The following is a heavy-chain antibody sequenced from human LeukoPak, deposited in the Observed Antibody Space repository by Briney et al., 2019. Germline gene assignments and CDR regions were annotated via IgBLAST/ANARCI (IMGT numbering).Heavy chain of an antibody. V-gene: IGHV3-33*01. Sequence: GGSLRLYCAASGFTFSSYGMHWVRQAPGKGLEWVAVIWYDGSNKYYADSVKGRFTISRDNSKNTLYLQMNSLRAEDTAVYYCARDRSGYSDAFDIWGQGTMVTVSS. D-gene: IGHD6-13*01. CDR3: ARDRSGYSDAFDI. J-gene: IGHJ3*02. CDR2: IWYDGSNK. CDR1: GFTFSSYG.